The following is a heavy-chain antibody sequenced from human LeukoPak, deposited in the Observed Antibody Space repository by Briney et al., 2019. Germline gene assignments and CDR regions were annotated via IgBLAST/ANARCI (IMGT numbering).Heavy chain of an antibody. J-gene: IGHJ4*02. D-gene: IGHD1-7*01. Sequence: PSETLSLTCAVSGSSISTSSYYGAWIRQSPGAGLEWIGSVYFIGSTYYNPSLKSRVTISVDTSKDQFSLQLTSVTAADRAIYYCARGIIGTFDNWGQGLLV. CDR3: ARGIIGTFDN. CDR2: VYFIGST. V-gene: IGHV4-39*01. CDR1: GSSISTSSYY.